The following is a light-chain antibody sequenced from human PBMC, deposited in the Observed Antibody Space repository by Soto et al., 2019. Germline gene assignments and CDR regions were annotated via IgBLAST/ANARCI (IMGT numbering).Light chain of an antibody. J-gene: IGLJ7*01. V-gene: IGLV2-23*01. CDR2: EAT. Sequence: QSALTQPASESGSPGQSITISCTGSISDVGSYNLVSWYQHHPGKVPKVIIYEATKRPSGVSSRFSGSKSPNAASLTISGLQAEDEADYYCCSYAGNSRTFGSGTQLTVL. CDR1: ISDVGSYNL. CDR3: CSYAGNSRT.